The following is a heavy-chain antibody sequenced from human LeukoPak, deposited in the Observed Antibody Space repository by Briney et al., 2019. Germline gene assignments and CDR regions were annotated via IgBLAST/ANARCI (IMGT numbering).Heavy chain of an antibody. D-gene: IGHD3-3*01. CDR1: GFTFSSYG. J-gene: IGHJ4*02. Sequence: PGGSLRLSCAASGFTFSSYGMHWVRQAPGKGLEWVSYISSRSTSTYYADSVKGRFNISRDNAKNSLYLQMNSLRAEDTAVYYCAKATVTIFGVATYYFDNWGQGTLVTVSS. V-gene: IGHV3-48*01. CDR2: ISSRSTST. CDR3: AKATVTIFGVATYYFDN.